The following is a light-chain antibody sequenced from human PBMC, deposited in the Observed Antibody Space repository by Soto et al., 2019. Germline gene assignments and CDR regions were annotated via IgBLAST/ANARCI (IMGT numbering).Light chain of an antibody. CDR1: QSISSY. Sequence: DIPMTQSPSSLSASVGDRVTITCRASQSISSYLNWYQQKPGKAPKLLIYAASSLQSGVPSRFSGSGSGTDFTLTISSLQPEDFATYDCQQSYSTPRFGRGTKVEIK. V-gene: IGKV1-39*01. CDR3: QQSYSTPR. J-gene: IGKJ1*01. CDR2: AAS.